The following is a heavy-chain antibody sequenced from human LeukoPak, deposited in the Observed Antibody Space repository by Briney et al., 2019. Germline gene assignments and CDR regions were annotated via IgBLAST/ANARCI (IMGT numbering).Heavy chain of an antibody. CDR1: GGSISSYY. V-gene: IGHV4-4*07. CDR3: ARESPIGIVVTFDI. Sequence: SETLSLTWTVSGGSISSYYWSWIRQPAGKGLEWIGRIYTSGSTNYNPSLKSRVTISVDTSKNQFSLKLSSVTAADTAVYYCARESPIGIVVTFDIWGQGTMVTVSS. D-gene: IGHD2-21*01. J-gene: IGHJ3*02. CDR2: IYTSGST.